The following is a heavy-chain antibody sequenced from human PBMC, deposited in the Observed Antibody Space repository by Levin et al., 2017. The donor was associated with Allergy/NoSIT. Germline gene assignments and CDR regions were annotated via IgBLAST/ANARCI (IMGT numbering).Heavy chain of an antibody. CDR3: AREGGGGYSP. V-gene: IGHV3-21*01. CDR1: GFTLSAFG. D-gene: IGHD5-12*01. Sequence: PGGSLRLSCAASGFTLSAFGMRWVRQSPVKGLEWVSSISASGSFIYYADSMKGRFTISRDIAKNSLYLQMNSLRVEDTAVYYCAREGGGGYSPWGQGTLVTVSS. J-gene: IGHJ5*02. CDR2: ISASGSFI.